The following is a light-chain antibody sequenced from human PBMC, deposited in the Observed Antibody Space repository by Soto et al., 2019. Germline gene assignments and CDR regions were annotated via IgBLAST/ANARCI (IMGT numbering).Light chain of an antibody. Sequence: QPVLTQSPSASASLGASVKLTCTLSSGHSSYAIAWHQQQPEKGPRYLMKVNTDGSHNKGDGIPDRFSGSSSGAERYLTTSGLQSEDEADYYCQTWGAGFSVVFGGGTKVTVL. CDR2: VNTDGSH. CDR1: SGHSSYA. CDR3: QTWGAGFSVV. J-gene: IGLJ2*01. V-gene: IGLV4-69*01.